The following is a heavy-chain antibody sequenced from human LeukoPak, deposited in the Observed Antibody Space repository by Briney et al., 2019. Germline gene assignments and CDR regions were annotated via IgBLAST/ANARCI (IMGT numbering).Heavy chain of an antibody. J-gene: IGHJ4*02. CDR1: GYTFTGYY. V-gene: IGHV1-2*02. CDR3: ARIADSSDYYSLFDY. D-gene: IGHD3-22*01. Sequence: ASVKVSCKASGYTFTGYYMHWVRQAPGQGLEWMGWINPNSGGTNYAQKFQGRVTMTRDTSISTAYMELSRLRSDDTAVYYCARIADSSDYYSLFDYWGQGTPVTVSS. CDR2: INPNSGGT.